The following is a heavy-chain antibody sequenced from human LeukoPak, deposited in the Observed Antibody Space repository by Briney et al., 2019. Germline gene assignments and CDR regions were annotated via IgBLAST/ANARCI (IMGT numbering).Heavy chain of an antibody. J-gene: IGHJ4*02. CDR1: GFTVSNYY. CDR3: ARYCSGGSCYFPDFDY. CDR2: IYSGGST. Sequence: GGSLRLSCAASGFTVSNYYMSWVRQAPGKGLEWVSLIYSGGSTSYADSVKGRFTISRDNAKNSLYLQMNSLRAEDTAVYYCARYCSGGSCYFPDFDYWGQGTLVTVSS. V-gene: IGHV3-66*01. D-gene: IGHD2-15*01.